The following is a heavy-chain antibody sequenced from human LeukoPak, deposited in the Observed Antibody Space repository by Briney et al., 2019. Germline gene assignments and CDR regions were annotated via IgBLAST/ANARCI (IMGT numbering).Heavy chain of an antibody. J-gene: IGHJ5*02. CDR2: IIPILGIA. CDR3: ARDKQYSSSWPYNWFGP. V-gene: IGHV1-69*04. CDR1: GGTFSSYA. D-gene: IGHD6-13*01. Sequence: GASVRVSCKASGGTFSSYAISWVRQAPGQGLEWMGRIIPILGIANYAQKFQGRVTITADKSTSTAYMELSSLRSEDTAVYYCARDKQYSSSWPYNWFGPWGQGTLVTVSS.